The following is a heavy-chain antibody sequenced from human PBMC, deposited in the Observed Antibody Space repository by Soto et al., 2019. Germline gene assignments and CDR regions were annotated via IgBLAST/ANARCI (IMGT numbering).Heavy chain of an antibody. CDR3: AKSSSRYYYGSGSYTDY. J-gene: IGHJ4*02. CDR1: GFTFISYA. Sequence: PWGSLRLACSSSGFTFISYAMSWVRQAPGKWLEWVSAISGSGCSTYYAASVKGRFTISRDNSKNTLYLQMNSLRAEDTAVYYCAKSSSRYYYGSGSYTDYWGQGTLVTVSS. D-gene: IGHD3-10*01. CDR2: ISGSGCST. V-gene: IGHV3-23*01.